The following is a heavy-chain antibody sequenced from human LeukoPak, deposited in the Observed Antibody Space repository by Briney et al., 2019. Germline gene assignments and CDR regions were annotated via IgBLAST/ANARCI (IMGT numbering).Heavy chain of an antibody. Sequence: ASVKVSCKASGYTFTGYYMHWVRQAPGQGLEWMGWINPHSGDTNYAQKFQGRVTMTRDTSISTAYMELSRLRSEDTAVYYCARSTPRDSDAFDIWGQGTMVTVSS. CDR2: INPHSGDT. D-gene: IGHD2-15*01. CDR3: ARSTPRDSDAFDI. V-gene: IGHV1-2*02. CDR1: GYTFTGYY. J-gene: IGHJ3*02.